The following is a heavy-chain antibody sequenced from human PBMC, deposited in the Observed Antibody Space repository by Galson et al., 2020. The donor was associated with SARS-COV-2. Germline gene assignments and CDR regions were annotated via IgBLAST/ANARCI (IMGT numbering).Heavy chain of an antibody. J-gene: IGHJ4*02. CDR2: IVVGSGNT. CDR1: GFTFTSSA. V-gene: IGHV1-58*01. D-gene: IGHD5-12*01. Sequence: SVKVSCKASGFTFTSSAVQWVRQARGQRLEWIGWIVVGSGNTNYAQKFQERVTITRDMSTSTAYMELSSLRSEDTAVYYCAAGLYSGYDYRHRYDTWGQGTLVTVSS. CDR3: AAGLYSGYDYRHRYDT.